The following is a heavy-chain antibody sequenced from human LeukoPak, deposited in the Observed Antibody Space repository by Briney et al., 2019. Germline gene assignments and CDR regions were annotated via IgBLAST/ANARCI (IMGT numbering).Heavy chain of an antibody. D-gene: IGHD2-2*01. CDR1: GGSISSYY. J-gene: IGHJ1*01. Sequence: SETLCLTCTVSGGSISSYYWSWVRQSPGKGLEWVWYIYYTGSTFYNPSLKSRVTISVDTSKNQCSLKLTSVTAAHTAVFYCARGRYQLLFECWGQGTLVTVAS. CDR2: IYYTGST. CDR3: ARGRYQLLFEC. V-gene: IGHV4-59*12.